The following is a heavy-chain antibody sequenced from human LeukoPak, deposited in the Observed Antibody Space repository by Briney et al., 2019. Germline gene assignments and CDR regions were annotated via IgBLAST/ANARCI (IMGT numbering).Heavy chain of an antibody. D-gene: IGHD3-16*01. CDR1: GFTFTSYG. Sequence: ASVKVSCKASGFTFTSYGISWVRQAPGQGLEWMGWISTYNGDTNYAQKLQGRVTMTTDTSTNTAYMELRSLRSDDTAVYYCAREGLGELTLDYWGQGTLVTVSS. CDR2: ISTYNGDT. V-gene: IGHV1-18*01. CDR3: AREGLGELTLDY. J-gene: IGHJ4*02.